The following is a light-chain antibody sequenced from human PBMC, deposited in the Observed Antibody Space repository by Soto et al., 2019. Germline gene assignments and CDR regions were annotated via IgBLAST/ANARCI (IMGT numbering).Light chain of an antibody. J-gene: IGKJ4*01. CDR1: QSVYSN. V-gene: IGKV3D-15*01. CDR3: QQYNNWPPLT. CDR2: GAS. Sequence: EIVMTQSPATLSVSPGERATLSCRASQSVYSNLAWYQQKPGQAPRLLIFGASTRATGIPARFSGSGSGTEFTLAISSLQSEEFAVYYCQQYNNWPPLTFGGGTKVEIK.